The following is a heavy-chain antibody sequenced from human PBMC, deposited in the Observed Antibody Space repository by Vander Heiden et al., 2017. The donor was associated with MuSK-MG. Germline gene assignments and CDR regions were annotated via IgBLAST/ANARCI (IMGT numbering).Heavy chain of an antibody. D-gene: IGHD5-12*01. J-gene: IGHJ4*02. CDR3: ARGGRGATILPFDY. CDR1: GGTFSSYA. CDR2: IIPIVGTE. V-gene: IGHV1-69*01. Sequence: QVQLVQSGAEVKKPGSSVKVSCKASGGTFSSYALSWVRQAPGQGIEWMGGIIPIVGTEKYAQKVQGRVKITADESTSTAYMELSSMRSEETAVYYGARGGRGATILPFDYWGQGTMVTVSS.